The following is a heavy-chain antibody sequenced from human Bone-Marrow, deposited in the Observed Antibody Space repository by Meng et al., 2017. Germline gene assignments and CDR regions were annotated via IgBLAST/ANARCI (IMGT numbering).Heavy chain of an antibody. Sequence: GESLKISCAASGFTFSSYWMSWVRQAPGKGLEWVANIKQDGSEKYYVDSVKGRFTISRDNAKNSLYLQMNSLRAEDTAVYYCARVDYGVILGYWGQGTLVTVSS. J-gene: IGHJ4*02. V-gene: IGHV3-7*01. CDR1: GFTFSSYW. CDR2: IKQDGSEK. D-gene: IGHD4-17*01. CDR3: ARVDYGVILGY.